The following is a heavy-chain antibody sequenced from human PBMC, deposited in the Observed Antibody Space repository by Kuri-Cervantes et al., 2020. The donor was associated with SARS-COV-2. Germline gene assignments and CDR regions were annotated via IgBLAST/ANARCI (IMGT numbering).Heavy chain of an antibody. CDR2: INPNSGGT. J-gene: IGHJ4*02. Sequence: ASVKVSCKASGYTFTGYYMHWVRQAPGQGLEWMGWINPNSGGTNYAQKFQGRVTMTRDTSISTAYMELSRLRSDDTAVYYCARVVGGGSYYAWGYWGQGTLVTDSS. V-gene: IGHV1-2*02. D-gene: IGHD1-26*01. CDR3: ARVVGGGSYYAWGY. CDR1: GYTFTGYY.